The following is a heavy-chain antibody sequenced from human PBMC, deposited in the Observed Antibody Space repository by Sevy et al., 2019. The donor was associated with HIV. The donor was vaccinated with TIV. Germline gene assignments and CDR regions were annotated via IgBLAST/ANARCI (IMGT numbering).Heavy chain of an antibody. D-gene: IGHD3-16*02. J-gene: IGHJ4*02. Sequence: GGSLRLSCAASGFTFSSYAMSWVRQAPGKGLEWVAFIRYDGSNKYYADSGKGRFTISRDNSKNTLYLQMNSLRAEDTAVYYCAKEAAIWGSYRYVFDYWGQGTLVTVSS. CDR1: GFTFSSYA. CDR2: IRYDGSNK. V-gene: IGHV3-30*02. CDR3: AKEAAIWGSYRYVFDY.